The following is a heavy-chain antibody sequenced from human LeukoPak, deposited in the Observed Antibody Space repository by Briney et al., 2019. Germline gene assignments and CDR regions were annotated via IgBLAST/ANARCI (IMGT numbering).Heavy chain of an antibody. V-gene: IGHV4-59*01. J-gene: IGHJ6*02. CDR3: ARGSSAARADYYYYGMDV. Sequence: SETLSLTCTVSGGSISSYYWSWIRQPPGKGLEWIGYIYYSGSTNYNPSLKSRVTISVDTSKNQFSLKLSSVTAADTAVYYCARGSSAARADYYYYGMDVWGQGTTVTVSS. D-gene: IGHD6-6*01. CDR1: GGSISSYY. CDR2: IYYSGST.